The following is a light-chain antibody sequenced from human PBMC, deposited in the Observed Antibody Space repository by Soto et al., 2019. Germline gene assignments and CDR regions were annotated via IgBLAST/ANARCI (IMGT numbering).Light chain of an antibody. CDR3: SSYSISTAYL. CDR2: STD. V-gene: IGLV1-47*02. J-gene: IGLJ1*01. CDR1: TSNIGTNY. Sequence: QSVLTQPPSASGTPGQRVTISCSGSTSNIGTNYIYWYQQLPGTAPKLVVYSTDRRPSGVPGRFSGSKSGTSAFLAITGLRSEDEADYFCSSYSISTAYLFGTGTKLTVL.